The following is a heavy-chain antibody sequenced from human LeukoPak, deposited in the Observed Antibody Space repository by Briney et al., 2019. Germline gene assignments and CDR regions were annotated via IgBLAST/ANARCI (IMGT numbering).Heavy chain of an antibody. CDR3: ATLTVRGVINI. CDR2: IKDKANGGTT. CDR1: EFTFSSTW. Sequence: PGGSLRLSCAASEFTFSSTWMSWVRQAPGKGLEWVGRIKDKANGGTTDYAAPVKGRFTISRDDSKNTLYLQMNSLKTEDTAVYYCATLTVRGVINIWGQGTLVTVSS. J-gene: IGHJ4*02. V-gene: IGHV3-15*01. D-gene: IGHD3-10*01.